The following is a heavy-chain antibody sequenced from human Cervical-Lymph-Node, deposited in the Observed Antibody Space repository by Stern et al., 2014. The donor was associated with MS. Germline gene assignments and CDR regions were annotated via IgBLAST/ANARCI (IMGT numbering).Heavy chain of an antibody. D-gene: IGHD2-15*01. CDR3: ARDRHDLGYCSGGSCYLPDY. Sequence: VQLVESGGGMVQPGRSLRLSCAASGFTFSSYGMHWVRRAPGKGLEGVAVIWYDGSNKYYAVSVKGRFTISRDNSKNTLYLQMNSLRAEDTAVYYCARDRHDLGYCSGGSCYLPDYWGQGTLVTVSS. CDR2: IWYDGSNK. V-gene: IGHV3-33*01. CDR1: GFTFSSYG. J-gene: IGHJ4*02.